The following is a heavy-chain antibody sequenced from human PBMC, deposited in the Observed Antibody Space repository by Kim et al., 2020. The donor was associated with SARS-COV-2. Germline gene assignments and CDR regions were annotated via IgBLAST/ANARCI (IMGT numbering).Heavy chain of an antibody. D-gene: IGHD2-21*01. CDR3: ASCGGDFYYYYYYGMDV. J-gene: IGHJ6*02. CDR2: IYHSGST. CDR1: GGSISSSNW. Sequence: SETLSLTCAVSGGSISSSNWWSWVRQPPGKGLEWIGEIYHSGSTNYNPSLKSRVTISVDKSKNQFSLKLSSVTAADTAVYYCASCGGDFYYYYYYGMDVWGQGTTVTVSS. V-gene: IGHV4-4*02.